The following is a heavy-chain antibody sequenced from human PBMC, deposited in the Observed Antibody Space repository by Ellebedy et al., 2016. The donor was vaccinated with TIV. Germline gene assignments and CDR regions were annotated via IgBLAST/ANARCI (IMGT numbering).Heavy chain of an antibody. CDR2: INPSGGYT. D-gene: IGHD1-20*01. J-gene: IGHJ4*02. Sequence: AASVKVSCKASGYTFTSYYMYWVRQAPGQGLEWMGTINPSGGYTTYAQKTQGRVTMTRDTSRSTVYMELNSLRSEDTAVYYCARGGGHNWNDAYHFDYWGQGTLVAVSS. V-gene: IGHV1-46*01. CDR3: ARGGGHNWNDAYHFDY. CDR1: GYTFTSYY.